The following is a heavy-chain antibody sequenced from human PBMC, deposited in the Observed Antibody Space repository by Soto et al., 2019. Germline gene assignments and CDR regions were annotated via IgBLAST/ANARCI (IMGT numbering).Heavy chain of an antibody. Sequence: PGGSLRLSCAASGFTFSSYSMNWVRQAPGKGLEWVSYISSSSSTIYYADSVKGRFTISRDNAKNSLYLQMNSLRDEDTVVYYCAREEMGATSDYYYGMDVWGQGTTVTVSS. D-gene: IGHD1-26*01. V-gene: IGHV3-48*02. CDR2: ISSSSSTI. CDR1: GFTFSSYS. CDR3: AREEMGATSDYYYGMDV. J-gene: IGHJ6*02.